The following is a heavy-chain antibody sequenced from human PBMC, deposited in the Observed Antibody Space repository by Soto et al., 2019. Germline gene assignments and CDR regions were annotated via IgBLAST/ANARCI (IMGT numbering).Heavy chain of an antibody. CDR2: ISGGGNDA. V-gene: IGHV3-23*01. J-gene: IGHJ4*02. Sequence: EAQLLEYGGGLVQPGGSLVLSCAASGFTFSSYAMSWVRQAPGKGLEWVSSISGGGNDAFYAVSVKGRFTISRDNSRNTRAMHMSSLSADDTAIYYCARSIFLASTVTDPFDYWGQGAMVTVSS. CDR3: ARSIFLASTVTDPFDY. D-gene: IGHD3-3*02. CDR1: GFTFSSYA.